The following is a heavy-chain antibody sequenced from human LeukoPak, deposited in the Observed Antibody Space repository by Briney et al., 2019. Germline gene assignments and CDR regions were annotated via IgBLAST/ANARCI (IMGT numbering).Heavy chain of an antibody. CDR3: ARSPPIWNYVDYFDY. Sequence: WASVKVSCKASGYTFTAYYLNWARQAPGQGLEWLGWIHPSSGVAKLPQRFQGRVTMARDTSITTAYMELSSLRSDDTAVYYCARSPPIWNYVDYFDYWGQGVLVSVSS. D-gene: IGHD1-7*01. J-gene: IGHJ4*02. CDR2: IHPSSGVA. V-gene: IGHV1-2*02. CDR1: GYTFTAYY.